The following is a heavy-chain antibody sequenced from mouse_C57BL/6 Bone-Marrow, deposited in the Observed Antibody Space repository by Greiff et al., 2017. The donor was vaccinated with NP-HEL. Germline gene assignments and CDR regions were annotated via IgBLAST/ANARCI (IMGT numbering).Heavy chain of an antibody. CDR1: GYTFTGYW. CDR3: ARSTMVTTDRFAY. D-gene: IGHD2-1*01. J-gene: IGHJ3*01. CDR2: ILPGSGST. V-gene: IGHV1-9*01. Sequence: QVQLQRSGAELMKPGASVKLSCKATGYTFTGYWIEWVKQRPGHGLEWIGEILPGSGSTNYNEKFKGKATFTADTSSNTAYMQLSSLTTEDSAIYYCARSTMVTTDRFAYWGQGTLVTVSA.